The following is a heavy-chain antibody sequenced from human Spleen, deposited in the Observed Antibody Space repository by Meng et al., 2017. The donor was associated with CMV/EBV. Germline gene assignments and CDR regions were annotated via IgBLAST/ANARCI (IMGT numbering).Heavy chain of an antibody. CDR1: GFTFSSYW. D-gene: IGHD2-21*01. CDR3: AKGVYCGGDCYYYYYGMDV. V-gene: IGHV3-7*03. J-gene: IGHJ6*02. CDR2: IKQDGSEK. Sequence: GESLKISCAASGFTFSSYWMSWVRQAPGKGLEWVANIKQDGSEKYYVDSVKGRFTISRDNSKNTLYLQMNSLRAEDTAVYYCAKGVYCGGDCYYYYYGMDVWGQGTTVTVSS.